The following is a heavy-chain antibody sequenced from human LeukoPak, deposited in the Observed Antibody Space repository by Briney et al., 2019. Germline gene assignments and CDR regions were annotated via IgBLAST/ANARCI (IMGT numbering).Heavy chain of an antibody. V-gene: IGHV3-7*04. CDR3: ARVLPFRGYSYGYGY. Sequence: GGSLRLSCAAPGFTFSSYWMSWVRQAPGKGLEWVANIKQDGSEKYYVDSVKGRFAISRDNAKNSLYLQMNSLRAEDTAVYYCARVLPFRGYSYGYGYWGQGTLVTVSS. D-gene: IGHD5-18*01. CDR2: IKQDGSEK. CDR1: GFTFSSYW. J-gene: IGHJ4*02.